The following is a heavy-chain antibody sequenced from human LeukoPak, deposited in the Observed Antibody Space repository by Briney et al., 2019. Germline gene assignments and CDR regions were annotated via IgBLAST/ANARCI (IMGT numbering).Heavy chain of an antibody. J-gene: IGHJ1*01. CDR3: ARAPGGSYSHYLKYFQH. Sequence: PSETLSLTCAVYGGSFSDYSWSWIRQPPGKGLEWLGEINHSGSTNYNPSLKSRVTISVDTSKNQFSLKLSSVIAADTAVYYCARAPGGSYSHYLKYFQHWGQGTLVTVSS. CDR1: GGSFSDYS. CDR2: INHSGST. D-gene: IGHD1-26*01. V-gene: IGHV4-34*01.